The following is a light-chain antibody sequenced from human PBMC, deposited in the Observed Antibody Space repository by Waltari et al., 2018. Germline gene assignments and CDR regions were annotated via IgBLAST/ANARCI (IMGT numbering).Light chain of an antibody. CDR2: AAS. V-gene: IGKV1-39*01. CDR1: QSISSY. J-gene: IGKJ5*01. Sequence: DIQMTPSPSSLSASVGDRLPITCRASQSISSYLNWYQQKPGKAPNLLIYAASSLQSGVPSRFSGSGSGTDFTLTISSLQPEDFATYYCQQSYSTSITFGQGTRLEIK. CDR3: QQSYSTSIT.